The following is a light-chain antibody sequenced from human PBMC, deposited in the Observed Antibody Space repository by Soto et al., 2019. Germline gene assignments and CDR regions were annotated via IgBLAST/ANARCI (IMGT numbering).Light chain of an antibody. Sequence: QSVLTQPPSASGTPGQRVTISCSGSSSNVGSNTVNWYQQLPGTAPKLLIYSNNQRPSGVPDRFSGSKSGTSASLAISGLQSGDEADYYCAAWDDSLNAYAFATGNKVTV. CDR2: SNN. CDR1: SSNVGSNT. J-gene: IGLJ1*01. V-gene: IGLV1-44*01. CDR3: AAWDDSLNAYA.